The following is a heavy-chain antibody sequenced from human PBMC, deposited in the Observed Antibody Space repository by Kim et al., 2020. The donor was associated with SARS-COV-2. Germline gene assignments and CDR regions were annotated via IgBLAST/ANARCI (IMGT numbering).Heavy chain of an antibody. J-gene: IGHJ6*02. CDR2: ISYDGNNK. CDR3: AKAPGVNVILIGYYYYGMDV. V-gene: IGHV3-30*18. D-gene: IGHD3-16*02. Sequence: GGSLRLSCAASGFTFISYGMHWVRQAPGKGLEWVAVISYDGNNKYYADSVKGRFTISRDNSRNTLYLQMNSLRAEDTAVYYCAKAPGVNVILIGYYYYGMDVWGQGTTVTVSS. CDR1: GFTFISYG.